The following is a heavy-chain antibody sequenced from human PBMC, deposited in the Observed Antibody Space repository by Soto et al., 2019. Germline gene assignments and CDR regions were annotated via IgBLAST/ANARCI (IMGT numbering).Heavy chain of an antibody. CDR1: GFTFSSYA. J-gene: IGHJ4*02. CDR3: AKEQQRITIFGVVTQPDY. V-gene: IGHV3-23*01. Sequence: PGGSLRLSCAASGFTFSSYAMSWVRQAPGKGLEWVSAISGSGGSTYYADSVKGRFTISRDNSKNTLYLQMNSLRAEDTAVYYCAKEQQRITIFGVVTQPDYWGQGTLVTVSS. CDR2: ISGSGGST. D-gene: IGHD3-3*01.